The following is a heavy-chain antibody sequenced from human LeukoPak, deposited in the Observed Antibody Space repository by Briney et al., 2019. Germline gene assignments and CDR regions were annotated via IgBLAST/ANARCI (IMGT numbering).Heavy chain of an antibody. CDR1: GYTFTGYY. CDR2: INPNSGGT. CDR3: ARDIYGSGSYYPPFDY. D-gene: IGHD3-10*01. V-gene: IGHV1-2*02. Sequence: VASVKVSCKASGYTFTGYYMHWVRQAPGQGLEWMGWINPNSGGTNYAQKFQGRVTMTRDTSISTAYMELSRLRSDDTAVYYCARDIYGSGSYYPPFDYWGQGTLVTVSS. J-gene: IGHJ4*02.